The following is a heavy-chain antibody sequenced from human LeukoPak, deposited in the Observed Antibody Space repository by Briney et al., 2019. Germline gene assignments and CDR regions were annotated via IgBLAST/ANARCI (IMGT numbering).Heavy chain of an antibody. CDR1: GFTVSNNY. CDR3: ARDYGSGSYYNLDY. CDR2: IYSGGNT. D-gene: IGHD3-10*01. V-gene: IGHV3-66*01. J-gene: IGHJ4*02. Sequence: GGSLRLSCAASGFTVSNNYMSWVRQAPGKGLEWDSLIYSGGNTYYADSVRGRFTISRDNSKNTLYLQMDSLRVEDTAVYYCARDYGSGSYYNLDYWGQGTLVTVSS.